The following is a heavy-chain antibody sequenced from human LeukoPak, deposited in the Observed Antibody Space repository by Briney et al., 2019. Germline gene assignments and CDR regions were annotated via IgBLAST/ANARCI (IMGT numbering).Heavy chain of an antibody. Sequence: GGSLRLSCTASGFTFSNFGIHWVRQAPGKGLEWVAFIRFNGISAYYADSVKGRFTISRDNCKNTLHLQMNSLRPEDTAMYYCVKAFTSSAYYPDYFDYWGQGTLVTVSS. CDR2: IRFNGISA. CDR1: GFTFSNFG. D-gene: IGHD3-22*01. J-gene: IGHJ4*02. V-gene: IGHV3-30*02. CDR3: VKAFTSSAYYPDYFDY.